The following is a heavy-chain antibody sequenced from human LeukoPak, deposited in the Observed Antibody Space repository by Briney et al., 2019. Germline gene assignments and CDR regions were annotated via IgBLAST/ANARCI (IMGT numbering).Heavy chain of an antibody. Sequence: SGPALVKPTQTLTLTCTFSGFSLSTRGMRVSWIRQPPGKALEWLTRIDWDDDKFYSTSLKTRLTISKDTSKNQVVLTMTNMDPVDTATYYCARIRPSYGDYFDYWGQGTLVTVSS. CDR1: GFSLSTRGMR. D-gene: IGHD4-17*01. V-gene: IGHV2-70*04. J-gene: IGHJ4*02. CDR3: ARIRPSYGDYFDY. CDR2: IDWDDDK.